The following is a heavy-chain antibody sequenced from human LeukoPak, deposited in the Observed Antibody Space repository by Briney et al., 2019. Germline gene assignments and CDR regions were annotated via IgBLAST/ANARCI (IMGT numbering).Heavy chain of an antibody. CDR3: ARDHLLVGAPKRAFDI. CDR2: INPNSGGT. D-gene: IGHD1-26*01. Sequence: ASVKVSCKASGYTFTGYYMHWVRQARGQGLEWMGWINPNSGGTNYAQKFQGRVTMTRDTSISTAYMELSRLRSDDTAVYYCARDHLLVGAPKRAFDIWGQGTMVTVSS. CDR1: GYTFTGYY. J-gene: IGHJ3*02. V-gene: IGHV1-2*02.